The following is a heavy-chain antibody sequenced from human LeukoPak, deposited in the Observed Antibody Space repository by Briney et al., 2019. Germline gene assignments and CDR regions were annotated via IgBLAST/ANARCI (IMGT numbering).Heavy chain of an antibody. V-gene: IGHV3-74*01. CDR3: AKGPNYFDS. CDR1: GFSFSNYW. J-gene: IGHJ4*02. Sequence: GSLRLSCAASGFSFSNYWMHWVRQAPGKGLVWVTRMNSDGSATYYADSVQGRFTISRDSAKNTLYLQMNSLRAEDTAMYFCAKGPNYFDSWGQGTLVTVSS. CDR2: MNSDGSAT.